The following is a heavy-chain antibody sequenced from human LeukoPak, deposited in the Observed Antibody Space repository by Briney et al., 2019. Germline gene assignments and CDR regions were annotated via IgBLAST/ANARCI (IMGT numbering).Heavy chain of an antibody. J-gene: IGHJ4*02. CDR3: AKDRSGGSSWYSFDY. CDR2: ISGSGGST. Sequence: GGSLRLSCAASGFTFSSYAMSWVRQAPGKGLEWVSTISGSGGSTYYADSVKGRLTISRDNSKNTMYLQMNSLRAEDTAVYYCAKDRSGGSSWYSFDYWGQGTLVAVSS. V-gene: IGHV3-23*01. CDR1: GFTFSSYA. D-gene: IGHD6-13*01.